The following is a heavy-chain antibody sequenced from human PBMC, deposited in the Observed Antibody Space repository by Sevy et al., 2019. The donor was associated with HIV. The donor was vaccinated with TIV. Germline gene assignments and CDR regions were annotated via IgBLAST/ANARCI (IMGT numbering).Heavy chain of an antibody. V-gene: IGHV3-74*01. CDR1: GFTLSSHW. Sequence: GGSLRLSCAASGFTLSSHWMFWVRQGPGKGLVWVSHINSHGTITNYADSVRDRFTISRDNAKNTVYLQMHSLRAEDTAFYYCARGQVLRFFDWPTYGLDVWGQGTTVTVSS. D-gene: IGHD3-3*01. J-gene: IGHJ6*02. CDR2: INSHGTIT. CDR3: ARGQVLRFFDWPTYGLDV.